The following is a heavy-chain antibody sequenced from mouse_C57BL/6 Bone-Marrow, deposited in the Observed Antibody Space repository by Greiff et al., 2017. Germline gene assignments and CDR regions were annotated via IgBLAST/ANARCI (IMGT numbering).Heavy chain of an antibody. Sequence: EVQVVESEGGLVQPGSSMKLSCTASGFTFSDYYMAWVRQVPEKGLEWVANINYDGSSTYYLDSLKSRFIISRDNAKNILYLQMSSLKSEDTATYYCAREGSYFAMDYWGQGTSVTVSS. V-gene: IGHV5-16*01. J-gene: IGHJ4*01. D-gene: IGHD1-1*02. CDR1: GFTFSDYY. CDR3: AREGSYFAMDY. CDR2: INYDGSST.